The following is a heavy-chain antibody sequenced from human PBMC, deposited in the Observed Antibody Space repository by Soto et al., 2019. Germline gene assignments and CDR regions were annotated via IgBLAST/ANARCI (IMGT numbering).Heavy chain of an antibody. CDR2: INPNSGGT. Sequence: ASVKVSCKASGYAFTGNYLHWVRQAPGQGLEWMGCINPNSGGTNYAQSFQGRVTMTRNTSISTAYMELTTLRSDDTAVYYFAKDSTFASWGQGTLFTVSS. CDR3: AKDSTFAS. CDR1: GYAFTGNY. J-gene: IGHJ5*02. V-gene: IGHV1-2*02.